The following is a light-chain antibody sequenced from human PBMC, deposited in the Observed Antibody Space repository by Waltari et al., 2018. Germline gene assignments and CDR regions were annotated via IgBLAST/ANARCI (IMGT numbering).Light chain of an antibody. J-gene: IGLJ3*02. CDR1: SSTIGTRY. Sequence: QSVLTQPPSLSGAPGQRVAISFSGSSSTIGTRYVNWYQQPPGTAPKLLIYNNNQRPSGVPDRFSGSKYSNTASLTISGLQAEDEADYFCCSYAGSSIWLFGGGTKLTVL. CDR2: NNN. V-gene: IGLV1-44*01. CDR3: CSYAGSSIWL.